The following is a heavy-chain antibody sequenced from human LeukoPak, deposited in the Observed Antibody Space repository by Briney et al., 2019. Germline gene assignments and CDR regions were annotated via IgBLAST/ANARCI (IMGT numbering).Heavy chain of an antibody. CDR2: ISYDGSNK. D-gene: IGHD2-15*01. V-gene: IGHV3-30-3*01. CDR3: ARDLMVVAATIDY. J-gene: IGHJ4*02. Sequence: GGSLRLSCAASGFTFSSYAMHWVRQAPGKGLEWVAVISYDGSNKYYADSVKGRFTISRDNSKNTLYLQMNSLRAEDTAVYYCARDLMVVAATIDYWGQGTLVTVSS. CDR1: GFTFSSYA.